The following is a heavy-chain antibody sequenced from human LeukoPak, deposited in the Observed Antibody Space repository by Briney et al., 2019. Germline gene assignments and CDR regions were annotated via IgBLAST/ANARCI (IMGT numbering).Heavy chain of an antibody. V-gene: IGHV1-46*01. Sequence: ASVKVSCKASGYTFTSYYMHWVRQAPGQGLEWMGVINPRGGSTSYAQRFQGRVTMTRDTSTSTVYMELSSLRSEDTAVYYCARVETYYFDYWGQGTLVTVSS. D-gene: IGHD5-24*01. CDR2: INPRGGST. CDR1: GYTFTSYY. CDR3: ARVETYYFDY. J-gene: IGHJ4*02.